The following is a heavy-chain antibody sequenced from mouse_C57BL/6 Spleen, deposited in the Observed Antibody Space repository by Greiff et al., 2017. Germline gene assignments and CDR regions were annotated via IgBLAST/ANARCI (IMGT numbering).Heavy chain of an antibody. V-gene: IGHV1-80*01. J-gene: IGHJ4*01. CDR1: GYAFSSYW. CDR2: IYPGDGAT. Sequence: QVQLKQSGAELVKPGASVKISCKASGYAFSSYWMNWVKQRPGKGLEWIGQIYPGDGATNYNGKFKGKATLTADKSSCTAYIQLSSLTSEDSAVYFCARLTTVVAGDYYAMDYWGQGTSVTVSS. CDR3: ARLTTVVAGDYYAMDY. D-gene: IGHD1-1*01.